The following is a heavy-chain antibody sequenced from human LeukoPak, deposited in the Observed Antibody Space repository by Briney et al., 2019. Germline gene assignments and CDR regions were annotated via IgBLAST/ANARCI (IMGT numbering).Heavy chain of an antibody. J-gene: IGHJ4*02. Sequence: SETLSLTCTVSGGSISSYYWSWIRQPAGKGLEWIGYIYNSGSTYYNPSLKSRSTISLDTSKNQISLKLSSVIAADTAVYYCARGYCTNGVCSSDYFDYWGQGTLVTVSS. D-gene: IGHD2-8*01. CDR1: GGSISSYY. CDR2: IYNSGST. V-gene: IGHV4-59*06. CDR3: ARGYCTNGVCSSDYFDY.